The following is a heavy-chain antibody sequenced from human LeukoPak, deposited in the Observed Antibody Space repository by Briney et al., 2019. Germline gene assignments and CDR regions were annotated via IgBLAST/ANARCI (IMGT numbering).Heavy chain of an antibody. CDR3: ASTYHYDSSGYYPFDY. Sequence: PGASLRLPCSASGFSFSNNAMHWVRQAPGKGLEYVSGISSNGGTTGYADSVKGRFTISRDNSKRTLFLQMSSLRTEDTAIYYCASTYHYDSSGYYPFDYWGQGTLVTVSS. V-gene: IGHV3-64D*09. J-gene: IGHJ4*02. CDR2: ISSNGGTT. CDR1: GFSFSNNA. D-gene: IGHD3-22*01.